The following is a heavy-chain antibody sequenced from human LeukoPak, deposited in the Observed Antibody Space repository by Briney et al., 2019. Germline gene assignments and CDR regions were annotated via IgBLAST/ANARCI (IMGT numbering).Heavy chain of an antibody. CDR1: GFVFSRDN. V-gene: IGHV3-48*04. J-gene: IGHJ4*02. D-gene: IGHD3-16*01. CDR3: VREVGRPKTFYFDS. CDR2: ISETI. Sequence: GGSLRLSCIASGFVFSRDNMNWVRQAPGKGLEWVAHISETIYYADSVQGRFTIPRDNAKNSLYLQMSSLRVDDTAMYYCVREVGRPKTFYFDSRGRGTPVTVSS.